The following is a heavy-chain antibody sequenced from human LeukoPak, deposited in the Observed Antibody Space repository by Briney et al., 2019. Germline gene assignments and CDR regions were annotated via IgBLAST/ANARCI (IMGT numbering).Heavy chain of an antibody. Sequence: GGSLRLSCAASGFTFSSYSTNWVRQAPGKGLEWVSSISSSSSYIYYADSVKGRFTISRDNAKNSLYLQMNSLRAEDTAVYYCASSDDYYDSSGYYYWGQGTLVTVSS. D-gene: IGHD3-22*01. CDR1: GFTFSSYS. J-gene: IGHJ4*02. V-gene: IGHV3-21*01. CDR3: ASSDDYYDSSGYYY. CDR2: ISSSSSYI.